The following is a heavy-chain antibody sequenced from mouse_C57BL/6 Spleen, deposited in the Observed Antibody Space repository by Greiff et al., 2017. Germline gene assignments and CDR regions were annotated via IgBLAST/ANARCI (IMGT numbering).Heavy chain of an antibody. CDR1: GYTFTSYW. Sequence: VQLQQPGAELVRPGSSVKLSCKASGYTFTSYWMDWVKQRPGQGLEWIGNIYPSDSETHYNQKFKDKATLTVDKSSSTAYMQLSSLTSEDSAVYYCARNYDPYYYAMDYWGQGTSVTASS. D-gene: IGHD2-4*01. J-gene: IGHJ4*01. CDR3: ARNYDPYYYAMDY. CDR2: IYPSDSET. V-gene: IGHV1-61*01.